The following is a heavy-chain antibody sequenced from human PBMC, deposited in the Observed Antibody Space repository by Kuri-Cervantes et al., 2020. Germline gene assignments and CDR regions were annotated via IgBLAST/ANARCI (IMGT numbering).Heavy chain of an antibody. J-gene: IGHJ5*02. CDR3: ARGPYSGSRGFDP. Sequence: GSLRLSCAVYGGSFSGYYWSWIRQPPGKGLEWIGEINHSGSTNYNPSLKSQVTISVDTSKNQFSLKLSSVTAADTAVYYCARGPYSGSRGFDPWGQGTLVTVSS. D-gene: IGHD1-26*01. CDR1: GGSFSGYY. V-gene: IGHV4-34*01. CDR2: INHSGST.